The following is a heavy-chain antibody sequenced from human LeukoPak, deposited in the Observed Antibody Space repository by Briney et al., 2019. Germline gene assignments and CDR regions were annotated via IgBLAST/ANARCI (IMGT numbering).Heavy chain of an antibody. D-gene: IGHD6-13*01. CDR2: IYYSGST. J-gene: IGHJ4*02. CDR3: ARRLSSSWYSYFDY. CDR1: GGSISSGGYY. Sequence: SQTLSLTCTVSGGSISSGGYYWSWIRQHPGKGLEWIGYIYYSGSTYYNPSLKSRVIISVDTSKNQFSLKLSSVTAADTAVYYCARRLSSSWYSYFDYWGQGTLVTVSS. V-gene: IGHV4-31*03.